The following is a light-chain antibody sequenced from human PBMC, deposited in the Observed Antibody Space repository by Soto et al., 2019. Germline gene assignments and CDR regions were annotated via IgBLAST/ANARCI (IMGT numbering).Light chain of an antibody. Sequence: VVLTQSPATLSLSPGERATLSCRTSLSVSVYLDWYQQKPGQAPRLLISDASNRATGIPARFSGSGSGTEFTLTISRLEPEDFAVYYCQQYDKWFSISFGQGTRLEIK. CDR3: QQYDKWFSIS. CDR1: LSVSVY. J-gene: IGKJ5*01. V-gene: IGKV3-11*01. CDR2: DAS.